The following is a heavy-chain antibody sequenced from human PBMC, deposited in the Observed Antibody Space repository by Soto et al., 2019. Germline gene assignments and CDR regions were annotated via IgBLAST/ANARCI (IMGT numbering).Heavy chain of an antibody. CDR2: IYPSGST. D-gene: IGHD6-13*01. CDR3: ARDRTAAGPSNWFDP. J-gene: IGHJ5*02. CDR1: GGSISYYY. Sequence: LSLTCTVSGGSISYYYWSWIRQSAGKGLEWIGRIYPSGSTNYNPSLKGRVTMSVDTSNNQFSLNLGSVTAADTAVYYCARDRTAAGPSNWFDPWGQGTLVTVSS. V-gene: IGHV4-4*07.